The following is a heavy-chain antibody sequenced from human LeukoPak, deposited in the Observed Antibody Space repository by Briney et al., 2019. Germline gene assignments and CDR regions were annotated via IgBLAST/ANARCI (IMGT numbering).Heavy chain of an antibody. Sequence: SGGSLRLSCAASGFTVSSNEMSWVRKAPGMGLEWVSSISGGSTYYADSRKGRFTISRDNAKNTLYLQMNSLRAEDTAIYYCAKDHYSSSWYSYYYYMDVWGKGTTVTISS. CDR3: AKDHYSSSWYSYYYYMDV. D-gene: IGHD6-13*01. CDR1: GFTVSSNE. V-gene: IGHV3-38-3*01. CDR2: ISGGST. J-gene: IGHJ6*03.